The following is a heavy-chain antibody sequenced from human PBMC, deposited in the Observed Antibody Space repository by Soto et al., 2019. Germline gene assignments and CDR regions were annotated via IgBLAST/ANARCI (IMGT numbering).Heavy chain of an antibody. D-gene: IGHD3-10*01. CDR1: GFTFSNYT. CDR2: ISYDEIDK. Sequence: GGSLRLSCAASGFTFSNYTMHWVRQAPGKGLEWVTLISYDEIDKYYADAVKGRFTISRDNSKNTLFLQMDSLRAEDTAVYYCAGRSGSSDYWGQGTLVTVSS. V-gene: IGHV3-30*04. CDR3: AGRSGSSDY. J-gene: IGHJ4*02.